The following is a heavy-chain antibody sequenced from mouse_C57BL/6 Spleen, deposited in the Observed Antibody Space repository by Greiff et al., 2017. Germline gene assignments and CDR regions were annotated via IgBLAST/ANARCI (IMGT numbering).Heavy chain of an antibody. D-gene: IGHD2-4*01. Sequence: HVHVKQSGAELVRPGASVKLSCKASGYTFTDYYINWVKQRPGQGLEWIARFYPGSGNTYYNEKFKGKATLTAEKSSSTAYMQLSSLTSEDSAVYFCARCDYDGGNYFDYWGQGTTLTVSS. CDR1: GYTFTDYY. V-gene: IGHV1-76*01. J-gene: IGHJ2*01. CDR2: FYPGSGNT. CDR3: ARCDYDGGNYFDY.